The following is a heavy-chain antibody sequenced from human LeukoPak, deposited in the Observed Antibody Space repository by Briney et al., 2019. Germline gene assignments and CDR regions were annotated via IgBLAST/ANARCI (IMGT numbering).Heavy chain of an antibody. CDR3: AREGADGGSFDY. J-gene: IGHJ4*02. CDR1: GGSISSYY. V-gene: IGHV4-4*07. Sequence: MTSETLSLTCTVSGGSISSYYWSWIRQPAGKGLEWIGRIYTSGSTNYNPSLKSRVTMSVDTSKNQFSLKLSSVTAADTAVYYCAREGADGGSFDYWGQGTLVTVSS. CDR2: IYTSGST. D-gene: IGHD4-23*01.